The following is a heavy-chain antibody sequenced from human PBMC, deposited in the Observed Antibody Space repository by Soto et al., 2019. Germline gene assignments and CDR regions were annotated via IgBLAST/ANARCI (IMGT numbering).Heavy chain of an antibody. CDR3: VTHDFGAYAF. D-gene: IGHD4-17*01. CDR2: VDTRTGAT. V-gene: IGHV1-2*02. J-gene: IGHJ4*01. CDR1: GYSFTAYY. Sequence: QVQLVQSGAEVKKPGASVKVSCKPFGYSFTAYYIHWVRQAPGQGLECMGWVDTRTGATKYAQSFQGRVIITRDTSVPTVSIELSGLTADDTAVYYSVTHDFGAYAFWGQGTLVTGST.